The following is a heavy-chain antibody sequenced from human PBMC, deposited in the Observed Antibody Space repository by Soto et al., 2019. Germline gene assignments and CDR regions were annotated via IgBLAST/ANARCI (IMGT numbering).Heavy chain of an antibody. Sequence: QVQLQESGPGLVKPSGTLSLTCAVSGGSISSSNWWSWVLQPPGKGLEWIGEIYHSGSTNYNPSLKSRVTISVDKSKNQFSLKMSSVTAADTAVYYCERVSGSYYYGMDVWGQGDTVTVS. CDR2: IYHSGST. J-gene: IGHJ6*02. CDR3: ERVSGSYYYGMDV. CDR1: GGSISSSNW. V-gene: IGHV4-4*02. D-gene: IGHD1-26*01.